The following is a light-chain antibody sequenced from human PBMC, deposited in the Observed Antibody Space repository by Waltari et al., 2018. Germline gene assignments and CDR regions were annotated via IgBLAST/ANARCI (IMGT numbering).Light chain of an antibody. V-gene: IGLV2-23*02. CDR3: CSYAGSGTLDVV. CDR2: AVT. Sequence: QSALTQPASVSGSPGQSITISCTGASSDFGSYNLVSWYQQHPGKAPKVMIYAVTKRPSWVVFLFSVSMSGTTASLTISGLQPEDEADYYCCSYAGSGTLDVVFGGGTKLTVL. CDR1: SSDFGSYNL. J-gene: IGLJ2*01.